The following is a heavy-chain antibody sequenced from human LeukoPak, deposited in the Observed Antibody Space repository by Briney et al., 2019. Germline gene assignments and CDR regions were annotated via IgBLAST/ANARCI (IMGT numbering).Heavy chain of an antibody. Sequence: PGGSLRLSCVASGFTFSSYWMHWVRQAPGKGLVWVSRVNSDGSSTNYAASVKGRFTISRDNAKNTLYLQMNSLRAEDTAVYYRARAGRQCSSTSCYVYYYGMDVWGQGTTVTVSS. J-gene: IGHJ6*02. CDR3: ARAGRQCSSTSCYVYYYGMDV. V-gene: IGHV3-74*01. CDR2: VNSDGSST. D-gene: IGHD2-2*01. CDR1: GFTFSSYW.